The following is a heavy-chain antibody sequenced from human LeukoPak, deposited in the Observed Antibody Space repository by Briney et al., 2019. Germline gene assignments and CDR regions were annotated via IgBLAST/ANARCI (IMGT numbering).Heavy chain of an antibody. CDR3: ARGIKQLVGYYYMDV. V-gene: IGHV1-69*05. J-gene: IGHJ6*03. Sequence: SVKVSCKAFGGTFSSYAISWVRQAPGQGLEWMGGIIPIFGTANYAQKFQGRVTITTDESTSTAYMELSSLRSEDTAVYYCARGIKQLVGYYYMDVWGKGTTVTVSS. CDR1: GGTFSSYA. D-gene: IGHD6-6*01. CDR2: IIPIFGTA.